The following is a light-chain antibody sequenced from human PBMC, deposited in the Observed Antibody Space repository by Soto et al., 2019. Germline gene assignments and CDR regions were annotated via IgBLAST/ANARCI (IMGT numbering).Light chain of an antibody. J-gene: IGKJ1*01. CDR1: QSVSSK. CDR3: QQYYSFPLT. Sequence: EIVMTQSPATLSLSPGQRATLSCRASQSVSSKLAWYQQRPGQAPRLLIYSASTRATGIPARFSGSGSGTEFTLTISSLQSEDFATYYCQQYYSFPLTFGQGTKVDIK. V-gene: IGKV3-15*01. CDR2: SAS.